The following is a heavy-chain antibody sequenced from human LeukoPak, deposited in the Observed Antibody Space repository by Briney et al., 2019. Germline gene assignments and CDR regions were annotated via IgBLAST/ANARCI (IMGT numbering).Heavy chain of an antibody. CDR3: ARGLYYYGSGSYAGGY. Sequence: ASVKDSCKASGYTFTGYYMHWVRQAPGQGLEWMGWMNPNSGGINYAQKFQGRVTMTRDTSISTAYMELSRLRSDDTAVYYCARGLYYYGSGSYAGGYWSQGTLVTVSS. V-gene: IGHV1-2*02. D-gene: IGHD3-10*01. CDR2: MNPNSGGI. CDR1: GYTFTGYY. J-gene: IGHJ4*02.